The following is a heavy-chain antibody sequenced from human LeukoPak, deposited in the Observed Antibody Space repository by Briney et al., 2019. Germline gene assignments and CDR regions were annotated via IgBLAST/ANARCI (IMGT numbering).Heavy chain of an antibody. V-gene: IGHV4-30-4*08. Sequence: SETLSLTCTVSGGSISSGDYYWSWIRQPPGKGLEWIGYIYYSGSTYYNPSLKSRVTISVDTSKNQFSLKLSSVTAADTAVYYCARDRAIGAFDIWGQGTMGTVSS. J-gene: IGHJ3*02. D-gene: IGHD2-21*01. CDR3: ARDRAIGAFDI. CDR2: IYYSGST. CDR1: GGSISSGDYY.